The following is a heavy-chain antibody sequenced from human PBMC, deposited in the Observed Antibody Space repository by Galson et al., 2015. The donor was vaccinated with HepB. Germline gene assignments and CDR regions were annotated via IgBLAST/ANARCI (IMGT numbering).Heavy chain of an antibody. Sequence: QSGAEVKKPGESLKISCKGSGYSFTSYWIGWVRQMPGKGLEWMGTIYPGDSDTRYSPSFQGQVTISADKSISTAYLQWSSLKASDTAMYYCARLPNGPILTGYSYYFDYWGQGTLVTVSS. CDR2: IYPGDSDT. J-gene: IGHJ4*02. V-gene: IGHV5-51*03. CDR1: GYSFTSYW. CDR3: ARLPNGPILTGYSYYFDY. D-gene: IGHD3-9*01.